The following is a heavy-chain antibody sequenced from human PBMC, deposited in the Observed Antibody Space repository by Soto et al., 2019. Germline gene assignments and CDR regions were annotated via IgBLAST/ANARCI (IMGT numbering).Heavy chain of an antibody. CDR2: IIPFFDTI. D-gene: IGHD2-2*02. CDR1: GGTFSTYT. Sequence: QVQLVQSGAEVKKPGSSVKVSCKASGGTFSTYTISWVRQAPGHGLEWLGGIIPFFDTINYAQRFQGRVTTTADESTSTAYMELSGLRSEDTAVYYCARKDIVVVPADITPNHYYVMDVWGQGTTVTVSS. CDR3: ARKDIVVVPADITPNHYYVMDV. J-gene: IGHJ6*02. V-gene: IGHV1-69*01.